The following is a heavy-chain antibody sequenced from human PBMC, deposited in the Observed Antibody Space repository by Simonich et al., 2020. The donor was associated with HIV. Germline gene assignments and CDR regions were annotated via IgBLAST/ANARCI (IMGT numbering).Heavy chain of an antibody. CDR1: GFTFSSYA. Sequence: EVQLLESGGGLVQHGGSLRLSCAAPGFTFSSYAMRRVRQAPGEGLGGGAAIRGRGCSTYYADSVKGRYAISRDNSKNTLYLQMNSLRAEDTAVYYCAKDRYYNFWSGYYDYWGQGTLVTVSS. V-gene: IGHV3-23*01. CDR2: IRGRGCST. CDR3: AKDRYYNFWSGYYDY. D-gene: IGHD3-3*01. J-gene: IGHJ4*02.